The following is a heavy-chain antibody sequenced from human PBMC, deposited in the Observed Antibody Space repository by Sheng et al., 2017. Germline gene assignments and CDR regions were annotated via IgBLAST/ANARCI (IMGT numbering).Heavy chain of an antibody. D-gene: IGHD4-17*01. J-gene: IGHJ4*02. CDR1: GFTFSDYS. CDR2: ISSSGSTI. Sequence: QVQLVESGGGLVKPGGSLRLSCAASGFTFSDYSMSWIRQSPVRGLEWISYISSSGSTIYYADSVKGRFAISRDNTKNSLYLQMNSLRNEDTAVYFCVRGERGDYYGGNSVGDYWGQGALVTVSA. V-gene: IGHV3-11*04. CDR3: VRGERGDYYGGNSVGDY.